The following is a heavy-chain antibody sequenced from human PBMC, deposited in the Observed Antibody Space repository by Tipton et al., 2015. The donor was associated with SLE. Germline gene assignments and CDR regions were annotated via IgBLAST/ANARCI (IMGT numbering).Heavy chain of an antibody. D-gene: IGHD3-10*01. CDR1: GYTFKTYY. Sequence: QSGAEVKKPGASVKVSCKASGYTFKTYYMHWVRQAPGQGLEWMGRINPNSGGTNYAQKFQGRVTMTRDTSISTAYMELSRLRSDDTAVYYCAPLVSYGSGSAFDYWGQGTLVTVSS. CDR3: APLVSYGSGSAFDY. V-gene: IGHV1-2*06. J-gene: IGHJ4*02. CDR2: INPNSGGT.